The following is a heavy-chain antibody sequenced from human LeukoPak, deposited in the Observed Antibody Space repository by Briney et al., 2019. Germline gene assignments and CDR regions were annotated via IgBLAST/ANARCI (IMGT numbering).Heavy chain of an antibody. D-gene: IGHD6-19*01. CDR2: ISAYNGNT. V-gene: IGHV1-18*01. J-gene: IGHJ6*02. Sequence: ASVKVSCKASGYTFTSYGISWVRQAPGQGLEWMGWISAYNGNTNYAQKLQGRVTMTTDTSTSTAYMELRSLRSDDTAVYYCARGSSGWYGDWTYYYSGMDVWGQGTTVTV. CDR3: ARGSSGWYGDWTYYYSGMDV. CDR1: GYTFTSYG.